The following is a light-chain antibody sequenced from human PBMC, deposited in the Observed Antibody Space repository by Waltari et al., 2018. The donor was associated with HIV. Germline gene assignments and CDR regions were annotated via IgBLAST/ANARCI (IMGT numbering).Light chain of an antibody. CDR1: QDISNY. CDR3: QQYDNLPYS. V-gene: IGKV1-33*01. CDR2: DAS. J-gene: IGKJ2*03. Sequence: DIQMTQSPSSLSASVGDRVTITCQASQDISNYLNWYQQKPGKAPKLLIYDASNLETGVPSRFSGSRSGTDFTFTISSLQPEDIETYYCQQYDNLPYSFGQGTKLEIK.